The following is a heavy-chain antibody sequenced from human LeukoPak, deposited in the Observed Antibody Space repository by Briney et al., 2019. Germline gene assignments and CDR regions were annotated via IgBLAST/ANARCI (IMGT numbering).Heavy chain of an antibody. J-gene: IGHJ4*02. Sequence: GGSLRLSCAASGFSFSSYAMSWVRQAPGKGLEWDSSISGSGDNTYYAESVKGRFTISRDNSKNTLYLQMNSLRAEDTAVYYCAKVYGDYVFDYWGQGTLVTVSS. D-gene: IGHD4-17*01. CDR1: GFSFSSYA. CDR3: AKVYGDYVFDY. V-gene: IGHV3-23*01. CDR2: ISGSGDNT.